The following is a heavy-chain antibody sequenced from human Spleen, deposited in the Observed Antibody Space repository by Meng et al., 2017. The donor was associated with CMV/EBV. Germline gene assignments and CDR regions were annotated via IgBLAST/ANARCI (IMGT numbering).Heavy chain of an antibody. CDR3: VREAVSLSGGIDP. CDR2: IYYTGST. V-gene: IGHV4-61*01. Sequence: VCGASVATDSSYWGWLRQPPGKGLEWIGYIYYTGSTKYNPSLRSRVTISVDTPKNQFSLKLTTVTAADTAVYFCVREAVSLSGGIDPWGQGTLVTVSS. CDR1: GASVATDSSY. J-gene: IGHJ5*02. D-gene: IGHD6-19*01.